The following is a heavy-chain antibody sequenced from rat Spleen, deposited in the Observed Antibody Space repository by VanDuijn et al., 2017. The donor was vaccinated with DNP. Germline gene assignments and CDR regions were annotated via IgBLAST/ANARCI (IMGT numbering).Heavy chain of an antibody. CDR2: ISYSGST. J-gene: IGHJ2*01. Sequence: EVQLQESGPGLVKPSQSLSLTCSVTGYSITSNYWGWIRKFPGNKMEWIGHISYSGSTSYNPSLKSRISITRDTSKNQFFLQVNSVTTEDTATYYCARWSRYFDYWGQGVMVTVSS. V-gene: IGHV3-1*01. CDR3: ARWSRYFDY. CDR1: GYSITSNY.